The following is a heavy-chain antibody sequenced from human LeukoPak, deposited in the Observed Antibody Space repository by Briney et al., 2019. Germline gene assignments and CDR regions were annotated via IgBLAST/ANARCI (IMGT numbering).Heavy chain of an antibody. CDR3: ARFETVNVRGEDY. D-gene: IGHD3-10*02. CDR2: ISSTSTYI. J-gene: IGHJ4*02. Sequence: GGSLRLSCAASGFTFSGYSMNWVRQAPGKGLEWVSSISSTSTYILYADSMKGRITISRDNAKNSLYLQMHSLRAEDTAVYYCARFETVNVRGEDYWGQGTLVTVSS. CDR1: GFTFSGYS. V-gene: IGHV3-21*01.